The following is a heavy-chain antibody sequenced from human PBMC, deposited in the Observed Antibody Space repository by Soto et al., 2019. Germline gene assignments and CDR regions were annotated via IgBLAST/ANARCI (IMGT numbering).Heavy chain of an antibody. CDR2: IYSGGST. V-gene: IGHV3-66*01. Sequence: GGSLRLSCAASGFTVSSNYMSWVRQAPGKGLEWVSVIYSGGSTYYADSVKGRFTISRDNSKNTLYLQMNSLRAEDTAVYYCARAQYGSGSYPPYYFDYWGLGT. CDR1: GFTVSSNY. D-gene: IGHD3-10*01. J-gene: IGHJ4*02. CDR3: ARAQYGSGSYPPYYFDY.